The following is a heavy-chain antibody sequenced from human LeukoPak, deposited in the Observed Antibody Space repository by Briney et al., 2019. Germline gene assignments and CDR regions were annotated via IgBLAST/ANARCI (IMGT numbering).Heavy chain of an antibody. V-gene: IGHV3-30*01. J-gene: IGHJ5*02. Sequence: GGSLRLSCAASGFTFSSYAMHWVRQAPGKGLEWVAVISYDGSNKYYADSVKGRFTISRDNSKNTLYLQMNSLRAEDTAVYYCARDSPDSSGWYFNWFDPWGQGTLVTVSS. D-gene: IGHD6-19*01. CDR3: ARDSPDSSGWYFNWFDP. CDR1: GFTFSSYA. CDR2: ISYDGSNK.